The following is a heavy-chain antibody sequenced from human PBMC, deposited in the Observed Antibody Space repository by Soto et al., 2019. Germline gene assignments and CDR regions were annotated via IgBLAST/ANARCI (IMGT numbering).Heavy chain of an antibody. CDR1: GGSISSSSYY. Sequence: QLQLQESGPGLVKPSETLSLTCTVSGGSISSSSYYWGWIRQPPGKGLEWIGSIYYSGSTYYNPSLKSRVTISVDTTKNQFSLKLSSVTAADTAVYYCARWRDYIIDYWGQGTLVTVSS. CDR3: ARWRDYIIDY. CDR2: IYYSGST. V-gene: IGHV4-39*01. D-gene: IGHD2-2*02. J-gene: IGHJ4*02.